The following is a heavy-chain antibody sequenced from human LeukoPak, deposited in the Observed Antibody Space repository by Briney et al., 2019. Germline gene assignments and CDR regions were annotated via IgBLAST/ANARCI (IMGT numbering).Heavy chain of an antibody. CDR2: IIPIFGTA. D-gene: IGHD3-10*01. V-gene: IGHV1-69*13. Sequence: ASVKVSCKASGGTFSSYAISWVRQAPGQGLEWMGGIIPIFGTANYAQKFQGRVTITADESTSTAYMELSSLRSEDTAVYYCASSYYGSNWFDPWGQGTLVTVSS. CDR3: ASSYYGSNWFDP. J-gene: IGHJ5*02. CDR1: GGTFSSYA.